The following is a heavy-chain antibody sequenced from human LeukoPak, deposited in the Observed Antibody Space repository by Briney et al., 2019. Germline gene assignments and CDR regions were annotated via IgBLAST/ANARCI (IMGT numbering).Heavy chain of an antibody. Sequence: GGALRLSCAASGFTFSSYAMSWVRQAPGKGLEWGSAISGSGGSTYDADSVKGRFTISRDNAKNSLYLQMNSRRAEDTAVYYCARKGASWGGHDAFDIWGQGTMVTVSS. CDR3: ARKGASWGGHDAFDI. V-gene: IGHV3-23*01. J-gene: IGHJ3*02. D-gene: IGHD2-2*01. CDR2: ISGSGGST. CDR1: GFTFSSYA.